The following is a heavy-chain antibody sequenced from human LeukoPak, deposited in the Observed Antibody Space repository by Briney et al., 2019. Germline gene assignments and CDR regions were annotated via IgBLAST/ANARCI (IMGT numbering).Heavy chain of an antibody. Sequence: GESLKISCKGSGYNFTSYWIGWVRQMPGKGPEWMGIMYPGDSDTRYSPSFQGQVPISADKSITTAYLQWSSLKASDTAMYYCARAYYGSSGFDYWGQGTLVTVSS. D-gene: IGHD3-10*01. J-gene: IGHJ4*02. CDR1: GYNFTSYW. CDR2: MYPGDSDT. CDR3: ARAYYGSSGFDY. V-gene: IGHV5-51*01.